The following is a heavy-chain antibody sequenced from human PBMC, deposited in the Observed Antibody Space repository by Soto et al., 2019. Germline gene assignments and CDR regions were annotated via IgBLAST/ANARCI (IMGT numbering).Heavy chain of an antibody. V-gene: IGHV4-31*03. CDR2: IYYSGST. CDR1: GGSISSGGYY. D-gene: IGHD2-8*01. CDR3: AREHARVRTLDY. J-gene: IGHJ4*02. Sequence: SETLSLTCTVSGGSISSGGYYWSWIRQHPGKGLEWIGYIYYSGSTYYNPSLKSRVTISVDTSKNQFSLKLSSVTAADTAVYYCAREHARVRTLDYWGQGTLVTVSS.